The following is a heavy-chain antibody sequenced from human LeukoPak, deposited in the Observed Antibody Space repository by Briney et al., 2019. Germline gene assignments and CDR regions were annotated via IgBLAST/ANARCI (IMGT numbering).Heavy chain of an antibody. Sequence: GGSLRLSCAASGFTVSSNYMSWVRQAPGKGLEWVSVIYSSGSTYYADSVKGRFTISRDNSKNTLYLQMNSLRAEDTAVYYCARDPPARYSSGWYSYWGQGTLVTVSS. V-gene: IGHV3-53*01. CDR1: GFTVSSNY. CDR2: IYSSGST. CDR3: ARDPPARYSSGWYSY. D-gene: IGHD6-19*01. J-gene: IGHJ4*02.